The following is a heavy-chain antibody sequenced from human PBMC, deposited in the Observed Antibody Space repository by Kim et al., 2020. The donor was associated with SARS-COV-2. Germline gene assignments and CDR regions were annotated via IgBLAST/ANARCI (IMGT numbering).Heavy chain of an antibody. Sequence: SQTLSLTCAISGDSVSSNSAAWSWFGQSPSSGLEWLGRTYYRSKWYNDYATFVRSRITITSDTSKNQFSLQLSSVTPEDTAVYYCAREATGGLDYFDYWGQGTLVTVSS. J-gene: IGHJ4*02. CDR2: TYYRSKWYN. V-gene: IGHV6-1*01. CDR1: GDSVSSNSAA. CDR3: AREATGGLDYFDY. D-gene: IGHD1-26*01.